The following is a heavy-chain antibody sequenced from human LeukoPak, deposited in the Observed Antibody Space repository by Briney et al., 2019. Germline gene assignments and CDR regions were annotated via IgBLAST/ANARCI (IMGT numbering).Heavy chain of an antibody. CDR1: GGSMSGYY. Sequence: SETLSLTCTVSGGSMSGYYWSWIRQSAGKGLEWIGHIYSTGTNNYNPSLRSRVTLSVDTSKNQFSLKLRSVTAADTAVYYCARVGGNSESYGWFDPWGQGSLVTASS. CDR2: IYSTGTN. D-gene: IGHD4-23*01. J-gene: IGHJ5*02. V-gene: IGHV4-4*07. CDR3: ARVGGNSESYGWFDP.